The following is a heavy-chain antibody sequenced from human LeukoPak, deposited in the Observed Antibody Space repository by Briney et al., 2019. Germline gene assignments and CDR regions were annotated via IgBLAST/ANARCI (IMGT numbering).Heavy chain of an antibody. CDR2: IYYSGST. V-gene: IGHV4-39*07. CDR1: GGSISSSSYY. J-gene: IGHJ4*02. D-gene: IGHD1-26*01. Sequence: PSETLSLTCTVSGGSISSSSYYWGWIRQPPGKGLEWIGSIYYSGSTYYNPSLKSRVTMSVDTSKNQFSLKLSSVTAADTAVYYCARDRMGRGYFDYWGQGTLVTVSS. CDR3: ARDRMGRGYFDY.